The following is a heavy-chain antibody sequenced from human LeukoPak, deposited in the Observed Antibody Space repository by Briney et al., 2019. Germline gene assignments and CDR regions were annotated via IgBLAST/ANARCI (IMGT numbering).Heavy chain of an antibody. CDR3: ARFRGIYYYYYMDV. V-gene: IGHV4-34*01. J-gene: IGHJ6*03. Sequence: SETLSLTCAVYGGSFSGYYWSWIRQPPGKGREWIGEIKHSGSTNYNPSLKSRVTISVDTSKNQFSLKLSSVTAADTAVYYCARFRGIYYYYYMDVWGKGTTVTVSS. CDR1: GGSFSGYY. CDR2: IKHSGST. D-gene: IGHD3-10*01.